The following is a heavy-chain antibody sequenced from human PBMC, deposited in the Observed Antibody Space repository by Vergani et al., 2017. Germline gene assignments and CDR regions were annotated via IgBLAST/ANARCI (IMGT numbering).Heavy chain of an antibody. V-gene: IGHV3-23*01. J-gene: IGHJ5*02. CDR3: ARDLQISRYCSSTSCRPNWFDP. CDR2: ISGQNLRT. D-gene: IGHD2-2*01. Sequence: EVQLLGSGGGSAQPGESLRLSCVASGFTFTAHGLNWVRQAPGKGLEWCSGISGQNLRTPSADSVKGRFTISRDDSTNTVYLQMNSLRAEDTAVYYCARDLQISRYCSSTSCRPNWFDPWSQGTLVTVSS. CDR1: GFTFTAHG.